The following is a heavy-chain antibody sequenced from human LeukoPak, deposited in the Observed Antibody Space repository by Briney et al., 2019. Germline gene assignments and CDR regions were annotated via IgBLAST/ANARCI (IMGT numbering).Heavy chain of an antibody. D-gene: IGHD6-19*01. CDR1: GYSISSGYY. Sequence: SETLSLTCAVSGYSISSGYYWGWIRQPPGKGLEWIGSIYHSGSTYYNPSLKSRVTISVDTSKNQFSLKLSSVTAADTAVYYWARHIEGFIAVAGFDYWGQGTLLTVSS. V-gene: IGHV4-38-2*01. CDR3: ARHIEGFIAVAGFDY. J-gene: IGHJ4*02. CDR2: IYHSGST.